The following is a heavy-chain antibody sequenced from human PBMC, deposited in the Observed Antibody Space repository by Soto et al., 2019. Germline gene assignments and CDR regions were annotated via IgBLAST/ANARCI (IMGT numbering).Heavy chain of an antibody. CDR2: ISSDGSST. V-gene: IGHV3-74*01. D-gene: IGHD1-26*01. CDR3: ASGNYYGMDV. Sequence: EVQLVESGGGLVQPGGSLRLSCAASEFSFSGFWMHWVRQAPGKGLVWVSRISSDGSSTTYADSVKGRFTITRDNAKNTLYLQTNSLRVEDTAVYHLASGNYYGMDVWGQGPTVIVSS. CDR1: EFSFSGFW. J-gene: IGHJ6*02.